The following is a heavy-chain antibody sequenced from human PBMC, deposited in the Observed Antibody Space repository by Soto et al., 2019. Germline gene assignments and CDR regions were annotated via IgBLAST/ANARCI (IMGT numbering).Heavy chain of an antibody. CDR1: GYTFTSYY. D-gene: IGHD2-8*01. Sequence: QVQLVQSGAEVKKPGASVKVSCKASGYTFTSYYMHWVRQAPGQGLEWMGIINPSGGSTSYAQKFQGRVTMTRDTSTSTVYMELSSLRSEDTAVYYCASAVPGRGYCTNGVCPPTGWFDPWGQGTLVTVSS. V-gene: IGHV1-46*01. CDR3: ASAVPGRGYCTNGVCPPTGWFDP. CDR2: INPSGGST. J-gene: IGHJ5*02.